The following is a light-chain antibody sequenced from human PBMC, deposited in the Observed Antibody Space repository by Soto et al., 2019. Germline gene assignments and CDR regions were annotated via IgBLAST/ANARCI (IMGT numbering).Light chain of an antibody. J-gene: IGLJ2*01. V-gene: IGLV6-57*03. CDR2: DDN. CDR3: QSYDNRNLLV. Sequence: QSVSESPGKTVIISCTRSSGTIANNYVQWYQQRPGSAPRPIIYDDNQRPSGVPDRFSGSIDRPSNSASLTISGLQTEDEADYYCQSYDNRNLLVFGGGTKLTVL. CDR1: SGTIANNY.